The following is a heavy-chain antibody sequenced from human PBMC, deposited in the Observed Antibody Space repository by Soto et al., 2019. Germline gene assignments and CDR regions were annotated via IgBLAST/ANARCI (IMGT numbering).Heavy chain of an antibody. CDR3: ARPSYRGYDLGYYFDY. Sequence: QLKLQESGPGLVKPSETLSLTCTVSGDSISSSSYYWGWIRQPPGKGLEWIGSIYSSGSTYYNPSLKSRVTISVDTSKNQFSLRLSSVTAADTAVYYCARPSYRGYDLGYYFDYWGQGTLVTVSS. CDR2: IYSSGST. V-gene: IGHV4-39*01. D-gene: IGHD5-12*01. J-gene: IGHJ4*02. CDR1: GDSISSSSYY.